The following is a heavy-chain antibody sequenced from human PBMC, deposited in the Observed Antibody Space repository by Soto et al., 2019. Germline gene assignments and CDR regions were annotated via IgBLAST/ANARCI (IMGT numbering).Heavy chain of an antibody. Sequence: EVRLVGSGGGLAQPGGSLRLSCAASGFTFSSYAMNWVRQSPGKGLEWVSYISMSGTTMFYADSVKGRFTISRDNAKKSLFLQMNSLRDEDTAMYYCARDAIGDATNWFDPWGQGTLVTVSS. V-gene: IGHV3-48*02. J-gene: IGHJ5*02. CDR3: ARDAIGDATNWFDP. CDR2: ISMSGTTM. CDR1: GFTFSSYA.